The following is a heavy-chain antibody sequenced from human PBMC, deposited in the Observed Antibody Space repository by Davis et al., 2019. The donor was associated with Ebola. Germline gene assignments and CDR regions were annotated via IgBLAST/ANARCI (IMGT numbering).Heavy chain of an antibody. CDR3: VRDYGRGWSSFYYYMDV. CDR2: ISSSGSSI. V-gene: IGHV3-11*04. CDR1: GLTVSGNY. J-gene: IGHJ6*03. Sequence: GESLKISCAASGLTVSGNYMTWVRQAPGKGLECISYISSSGSSIYYADSVKGRFTISRDNAKNSLYLQMNGLRAEDTAVYYCVRDYGRGWSSFYYYMDVWGKGTTVTVSS. D-gene: IGHD3-10*01.